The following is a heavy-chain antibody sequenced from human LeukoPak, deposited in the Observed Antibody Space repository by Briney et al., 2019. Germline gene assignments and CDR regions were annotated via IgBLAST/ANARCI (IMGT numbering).Heavy chain of an antibody. D-gene: IGHD1/OR15-1a*01. CDR2: IYSGGGT. Sequence: GGSLRLSCAASGFTVSSNYMSWVRQAPGKGLEWVSVIYSGGGTYSADSVKGRFTISKDNSKNTLYLQMNSLRAEDTAVYYCARDRTGGWFGPWGQGTLVTVSS. CDR3: ARDRTGGWFGP. V-gene: IGHV3-53*01. CDR1: GFTVSSNY. J-gene: IGHJ5*02.